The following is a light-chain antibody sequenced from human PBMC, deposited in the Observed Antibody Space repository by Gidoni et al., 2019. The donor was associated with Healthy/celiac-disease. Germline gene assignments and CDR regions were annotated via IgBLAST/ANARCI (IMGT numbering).Light chain of an antibody. CDR2: DAS. Sequence: EIVLTQSPATLSWSPGERATLSCTASQSVSSYLAWYQQKPGQAPRLLIYDASNRATGIPARFSGSGSGTDFTLTISSLEPEDFAVYYCQQRSNWSSFGGGTKVEIK. CDR3: QQRSNWSS. J-gene: IGKJ4*01. V-gene: IGKV3-11*01. CDR1: QSVSSY.